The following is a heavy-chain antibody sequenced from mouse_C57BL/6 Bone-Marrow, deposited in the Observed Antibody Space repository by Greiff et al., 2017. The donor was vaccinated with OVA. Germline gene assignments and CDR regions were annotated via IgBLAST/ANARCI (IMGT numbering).Heavy chain of an antibody. Sequence: DVKLQESGAELVRPGASVKLFCTASGFNIKDDYMHWVKQRPEQGLEWIGWIDPENGDTEYASKFQGKATITADTSSNTAYLQLSSLTSEDTAVYYCTTWGTTVVGPFAYWGQGTLVTVSA. V-gene: IGHV14-4*01. J-gene: IGHJ3*01. D-gene: IGHD1-1*01. CDR2: IDPENGDT. CDR1: GFNIKDDY. CDR3: TTWGTTVVGPFAY.